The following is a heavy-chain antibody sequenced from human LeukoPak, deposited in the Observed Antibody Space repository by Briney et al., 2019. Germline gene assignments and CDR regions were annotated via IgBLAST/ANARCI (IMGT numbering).Heavy chain of an antibody. Sequence: PGGSLRLSCAASGFTFRSYAMSWVRQAPGKGLEWVSALSSSGGSTYYADSVKGRFTISRDNSKKTLYLQMNSLRAEDTAVYYCAKTGTDSSGYYIDSWGQGTLVTVSS. D-gene: IGHD3-22*01. V-gene: IGHV3-23*01. CDR3: AKTGTDSSGYYIDS. J-gene: IGHJ5*01. CDR1: GFTFRSYA. CDR2: LSSSGGST.